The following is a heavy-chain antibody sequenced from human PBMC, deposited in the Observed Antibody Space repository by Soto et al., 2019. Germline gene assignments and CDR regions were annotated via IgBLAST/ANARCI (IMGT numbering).Heavy chain of an antibody. V-gene: IGHV3-33*01. CDR1: GFTFSSYG. CDR2: IWYDGSNK. J-gene: IGHJ6*02. D-gene: IGHD1-26*01. Sequence: PGGSLRLSCAASGFTFSSYGMHWVRQAPGKGLEWVAVIWYDGSNKYYADSVKGRFTISRDNSKNTLYLQMNSLRAEDTAVYYCARDRGALWSYSDRRVYYYYYYGMDVWGQGTTVTVSS. CDR3: ARDRGALWSYSDRRVYYYYYYGMDV.